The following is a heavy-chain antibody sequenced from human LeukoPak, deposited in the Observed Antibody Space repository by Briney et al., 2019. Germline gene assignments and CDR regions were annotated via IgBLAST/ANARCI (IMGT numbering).Heavy chain of an antibody. CDR1: GFTFSSYA. J-gene: IGHJ4*02. Sequence: NPGGSLRLSCAASGFTFSSYAMSWVRQAPGKGLEWVSGISGGGDNTYYADSVKGRFTISRDNSKNTLYVQVNSLGTEDTAAYYCAKGSYYDSSGSFYFDYWGQGTLVTVSS. CDR2: ISGGGDNT. CDR3: AKGSYYDSSGSFYFDY. V-gene: IGHV3-23*01. D-gene: IGHD3-22*01.